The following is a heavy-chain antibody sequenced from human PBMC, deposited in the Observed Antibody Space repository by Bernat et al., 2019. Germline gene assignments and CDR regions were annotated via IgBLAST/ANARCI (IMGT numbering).Heavy chain of an antibody. Sequence: QVQLVESGGGVVQPGRSLRLSCAASGFTFSSYAMHWVRQAPGKGLEWVAVISYDGSNKYYADSVKGRFTISRDNSKNTLYLQMNSLRAEDTAVYYWARDPKARLNTARTESYCYYYGMDVWGQGTTVTVSS. CDR1: GFTFSSYA. V-gene: IGHV3-30-3*01. CDR3: ARDPKARLNTARTESYCYYYGMDV. J-gene: IGHJ6*02. CDR2: ISYDGSNK. D-gene: IGHD5-18*01.